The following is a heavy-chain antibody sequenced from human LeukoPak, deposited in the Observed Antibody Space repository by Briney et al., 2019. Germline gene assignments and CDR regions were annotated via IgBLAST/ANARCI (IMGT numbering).Heavy chain of an antibody. Sequence: ASVEVSCKASGYTFTGYYMHWVRQAPGQGLEWMGWINPNSGGTNYAQKFQGRVTMTRDTSISTAYMELSRLRSDDTAVYYCARIAVAGTGHDYWGQGTLVTVSS. D-gene: IGHD6-19*01. CDR1: GYTFTGYY. CDR3: ARIAVAGTGHDY. V-gene: IGHV1-2*02. CDR2: INPNSGGT. J-gene: IGHJ4*02.